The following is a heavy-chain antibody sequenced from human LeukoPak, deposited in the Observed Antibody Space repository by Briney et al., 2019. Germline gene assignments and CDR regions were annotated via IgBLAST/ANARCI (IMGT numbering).Heavy chain of an antibody. J-gene: IGHJ4*02. D-gene: IGHD3-22*01. CDR1: GFTFSSYG. V-gene: IGHV3-33*01. Sequence: PGGSLRLSCAASGFTFSSYGMHWVRQAPGKGLEWVAVIWYDGSNKYYADSVKGRFTISRDNSKNTLYLQMNSLRAEDTAVYYCAREWIDSRGYYVSCDYWGQGTLVSVSS. CDR3: AREWIDSRGYYVSCDY. CDR2: IWYDGSNK.